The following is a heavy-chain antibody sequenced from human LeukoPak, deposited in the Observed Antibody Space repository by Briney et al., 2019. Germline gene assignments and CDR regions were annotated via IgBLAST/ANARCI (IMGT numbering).Heavy chain of an antibody. CDR2: INPSGGST. D-gene: IGHD7-27*01. J-gene: IGHJ4*02. CDR1: GYTFTSYY. Sequence: ASVKVSCKASGYTFTSYYMHWVRQAPGQGLEWMGIINPSGGSTSYAQRFQGRVTMTRDTSTSTVYMELSSLRSEDTAVYYCARAGTGDGVDYWGQGTLVTVSS. V-gene: IGHV1-46*01. CDR3: ARAGTGDGVDY.